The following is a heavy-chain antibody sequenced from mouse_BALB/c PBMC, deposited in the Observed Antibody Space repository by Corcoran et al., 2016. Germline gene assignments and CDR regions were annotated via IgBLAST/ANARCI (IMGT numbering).Heavy chain of an antibody. D-gene: IGHD1-1*01. Sequence: EVQLQQSGPELVKPGASMKISFKASGYSFTSYTMNWVKQSHGKNLEWIGLINPYNGGTGYNQNFNGKATLTVDKSSSTTYMELLSLTSEDSSVEYSARDYYGSSYVFAYGGQGTLVTVSA. CDR3: ARDYYGSSYVFAY. CDR2: INPYNGGT. J-gene: IGHJ3*01. CDR1: GYSFTSYT. V-gene: IGHV1-18*01.